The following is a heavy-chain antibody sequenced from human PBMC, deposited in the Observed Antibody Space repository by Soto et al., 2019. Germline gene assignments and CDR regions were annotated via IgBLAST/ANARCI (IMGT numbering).Heavy chain of an antibody. Sequence: QVQLVQSGAEVKKPGASVTVSCKASGYTFTSYAMHWVRQAPGQRLEWMGWINAGNGNTKYSQKFQGRVTITRDTSASTAYMELSSLRSEDTAVYYCARVAAAGTWDYYYYGMDVWGQGTTVTVSS. D-gene: IGHD6-13*01. V-gene: IGHV1-3*01. CDR2: INAGNGNT. CDR3: ARVAAAGTWDYYYYGMDV. CDR1: GYTFTSYA. J-gene: IGHJ6*02.